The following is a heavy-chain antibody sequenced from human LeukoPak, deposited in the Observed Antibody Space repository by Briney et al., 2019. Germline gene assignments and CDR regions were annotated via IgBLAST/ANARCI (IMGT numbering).Heavy chain of an antibody. CDR2: INAGNGNT. J-gene: IGHJ4*02. V-gene: IGHV1-3*01. Sequence: ASVKVSCKASGYTFTSYAMHWVRQAPGQRLEWMGWINAGNGNTKYSQKFQGRVTITRDTSASTAYMELSSLRSEDTAVYYCARLYYYDSSGYYKRHYYFDYWGQGTLVTVSS. CDR3: ARLYYYDSSGYYKRHYYFDY. CDR1: GYTFTSYA. D-gene: IGHD3-22*01.